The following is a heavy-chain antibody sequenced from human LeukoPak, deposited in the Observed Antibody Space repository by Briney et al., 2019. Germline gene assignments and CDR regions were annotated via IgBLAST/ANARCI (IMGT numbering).Heavy chain of an antibody. CDR2: IRSKANSYAT. CDR1: GFTFSGSA. Sequence: PGGSLILSCAASGFTFSGSAMHWVRPPSGKGLEWVYRIRSKANSYATAYAASVKGRFTISRDDSKNMAYLQLNSLETDDTAVYYCTRHQGAGGSGVDYWGQGTLVTVSS. CDR3: TRHQGAGGSGVDY. V-gene: IGHV3-73*01. D-gene: IGHD2-15*01. J-gene: IGHJ4*02.